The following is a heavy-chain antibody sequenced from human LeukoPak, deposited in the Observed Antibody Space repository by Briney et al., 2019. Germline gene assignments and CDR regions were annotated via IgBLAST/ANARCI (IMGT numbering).Heavy chain of an antibody. D-gene: IGHD3-22*01. CDR1: GFTFSDYY. J-gene: IGHJ5*02. V-gene: IGHV3-11*01. CDR3: ARESSGYYDSSGYYYGWFDP. Sequence: GGSLRLSCAASGFTFSDYYMSWIRQAPGKGLEWVSYISSSGSTIYYADSVKGRFTISRDNAKNSLYLQMNSLRAEDTAVYYCARESSGYYDSSGYYYGWFDPWGQGTLVTVSS. CDR2: ISSSGSTI.